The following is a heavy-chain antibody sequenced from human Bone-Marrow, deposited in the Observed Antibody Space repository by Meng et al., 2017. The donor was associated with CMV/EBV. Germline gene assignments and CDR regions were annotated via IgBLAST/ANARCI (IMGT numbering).Heavy chain of an antibody. CDR3: AKGRVVPAAFDAFDI. V-gene: IGHV3-30*02. J-gene: IGHJ3*02. D-gene: IGHD2-2*01. CDR2: IRYDGSNK. CDR1: GFTFSSYG. Sequence: GESLKISCAASGFTFSSYGMHWVRQAPGKGLEWVAFIRYDGSNKYYADSVKGRFTISRDNSKNTLYLQMNSLRAEDTAVYYCAKGRVVPAAFDAFDIWGQGTTVTVSS.